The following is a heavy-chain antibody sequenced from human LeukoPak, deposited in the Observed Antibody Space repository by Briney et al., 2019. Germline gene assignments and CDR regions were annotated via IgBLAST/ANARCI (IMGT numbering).Heavy chain of an antibody. CDR3: AKAERFDYRNPDY. V-gene: IGHV3-23*01. CDR1: GFTFSSYA. J-gene: IGHJ4*02. Sequence: RGSLRLSCAASGFTFSSYAMSWVRQAPGKGLEWVSGIIGSGGSTYYADSVKGRFTISRDSSKNKLYLQMNSVRAEETAVCYCAKAERFDYRNPDYWGQGTLVTVSS. CDR2: IIGSGGST. D-gene: IGHD4-11*01.